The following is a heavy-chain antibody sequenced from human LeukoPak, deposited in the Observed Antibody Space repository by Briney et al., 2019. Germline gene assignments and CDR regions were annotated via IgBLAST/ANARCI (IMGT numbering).Heavy chain of an antibody. J-gene: IGHJ3*02. V-gene: IGHV3-30*02. D-gene: IGHD1-26*01. CDR1: GFTFSSYG. Sequence: GGSLRLSCAASGFTFSSYGMHWVRQAPGKGLEWVAFIRYDGSNKYYADSVKGRFTISRDNSKNTLYLQMNSLRAEDTAVYYCGTDLVGATGDDAFDIWGQGTMVTVSS. CDR2: IRYDGSNK. CDR3: GTDLVGATGDDAFDI.